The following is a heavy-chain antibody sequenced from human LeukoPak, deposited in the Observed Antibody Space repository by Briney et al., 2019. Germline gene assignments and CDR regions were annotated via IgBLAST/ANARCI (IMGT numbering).Heavy chain of an antibody. J-gene: IGHJ4*02. CDR1: GYTFTGYY. D-gene: IGHD3-22*01. Sequence: GASVKVSCKASGYTFTGYYMHWVRQAPGQGLEWMGWINPNSGGTNYAQKFQGWVTMTRDTSISTAYMELSRLRSDDTAVYYCARGGPYYYDSSGYYYPFDYWGQRTLVTVSS. CDR3: ARGGPYYYDSSGYYYPFDY. CDR2: INPNSGGT. V-gene: IGHV1-2*04.